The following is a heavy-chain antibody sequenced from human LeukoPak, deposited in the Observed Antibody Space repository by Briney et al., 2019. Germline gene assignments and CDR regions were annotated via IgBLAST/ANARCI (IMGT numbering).Heavy chain of an antibody. V-gene: IGHV3-30*03. D-gene: IGHD7-27*01. CDR2: ISYDGNNK. J-gene: IGHJ3*02. Sequence: GGSLRLSCEASGFTLSTYGMPWVRQAPGKGLEWVAVISYDGNNKYYPDSVRGRFTISRDSSRNTLYLQMNSLRAEDTAVYYCARWGSAFDIWGQGTMVTVSS. CDR3: ARWGSAFDI. CDR1: GFTLSTYG.